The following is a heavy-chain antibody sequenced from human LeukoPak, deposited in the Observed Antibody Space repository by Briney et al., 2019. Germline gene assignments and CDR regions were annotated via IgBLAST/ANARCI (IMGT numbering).Heavy chain of an antibody. CDR1: GYSFPTSW. V-gene: IGHV5-51*01. J-gene: IGHJ5*02. D-gene: IGHD2/OR15-2a*01. CDR3: ARVYEDCTSTTCYHGWFDP. CDR2: IYPGDSDT. Sequence: PGASLQISCQGSGYSFPTSWMGWVRQMPGKGLGWMGNIYPGDSDTRYSPSFQGQVTISVDTSINTVYLQWSSLRASDTAMYYCARVYEDCTSTTCYHGWFDPWGQGTLVTVSS.